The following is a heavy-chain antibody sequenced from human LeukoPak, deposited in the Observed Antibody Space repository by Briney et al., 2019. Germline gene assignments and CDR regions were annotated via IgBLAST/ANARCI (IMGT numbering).Heavy chain of an antibody. CDR3: AKDMRFDWTPYYFDY. J-gene: IGHJ4*02. CDR2: ISGSGGST. D-gene: IGHD3-9*01. Sequence: GGSLRLSCAASGFTFSSYVMSWVRQAPGKGLEWVSAISGSGGSTYYADSVKGRFTISRDNSKNTLYLQMNSLRAEDTAVYYCAKDMRFDWTPYYFDYWGQGTLVTVSS. V-gene: IGHV3-23*01. CDR1: GFTFSSYV.